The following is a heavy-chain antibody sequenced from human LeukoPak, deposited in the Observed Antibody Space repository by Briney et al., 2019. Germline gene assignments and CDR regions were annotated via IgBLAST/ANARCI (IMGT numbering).Heavy chain of an antibody. D-gene: IGHD6-19*01. J-gene: IGHJ3*02. CDR3: AKEINHQWLVPLDAFDI. Sequence: PGGSLRLSCAASGFSFTSYAMSWVRQAPGKGLDWVSGISGSGTTIYYADSAKGRFTISRDNSKNTLYLQVNSLRAEDTAVYYCAKEINHQWLVPLDAFDIWGQGTMVTVSS. CDR2: ISGSGTTI. CDR1: GFSFTSYA. V-gene: IGHV3-23*01.